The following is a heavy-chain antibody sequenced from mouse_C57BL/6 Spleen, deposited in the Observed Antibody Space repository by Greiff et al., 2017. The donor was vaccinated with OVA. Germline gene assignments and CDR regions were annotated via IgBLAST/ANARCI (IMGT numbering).Heavy chain of an antibody. D-gene: IGHD2-5*01. J-gene: IGHJ3*01. Sequence: DVKLQESGPGLVKPSQSLSLTCSVTGYSITSGYYWNWIRQFPGNKLEWMGYISYDGSNNYNPSLKNRISITRDTSKNQFFLKLKSVTTEDTATYYCARTDYSNYFFAYWGQGTLVTVSA. V-gene: IGHV3-6*01. CDR1: GYSITSGYY. CDR3: ARTDYSNYFFAY. CDR2: ISYDGSN.